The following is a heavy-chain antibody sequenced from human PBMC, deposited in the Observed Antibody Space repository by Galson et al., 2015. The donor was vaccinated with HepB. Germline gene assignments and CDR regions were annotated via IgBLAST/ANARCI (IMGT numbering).Heavy chain of an antibody. V-gene: IGHV5-51*01. J-gene: IGHJ6*03. D-gene: IGHD3-10*01. CDR3: ARGSMTVVRGVITYHNMDV. Sequence: QSGAEVKKSGESLKISCKGFGYSFTNYWIGWVRQMPGKGLEWMGIIYPGGSDTKYSPSFQGRVTISADKSLSTAYLQWSSLKASDTAMYYYARGSMTVVRGVITYHNMDVWVKGTTVTVS. CDR1: GYSFTNYW. CDR2: IYPGGSDT.